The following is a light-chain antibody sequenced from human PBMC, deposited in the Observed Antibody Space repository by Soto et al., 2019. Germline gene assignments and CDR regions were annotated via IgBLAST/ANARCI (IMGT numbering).Light chain of an antibody. V-gene: IGLV7-46*01. CDR3: LLSYSGARSL. CDR2: DTS. J-gene: IGLJ2*01. Sequence: QTVVTQEPSLTVSPGGTVTLTCGSSTGAVISGHYPYWFQQKPGQAPRTLIYDTSNKHSWTPARFSGSLLGGKAALTLSGAQPEDEAEYYCLLSYSGARSLFGGGTKLTVL. CDR1: TGAVISGHY.